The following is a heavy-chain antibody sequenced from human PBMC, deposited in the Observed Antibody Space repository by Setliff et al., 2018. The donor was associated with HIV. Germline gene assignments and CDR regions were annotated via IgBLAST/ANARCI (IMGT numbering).Heavy chain of an antibody. CDR1: GGSVSSSGYY. V-gene: IGHV4-39*07. CDR3: ARGGYIAARFYYFDY. CDR2: VYYTGST. D-gene: IGHD6-6*01. J-gene: IGHJ4*02. Sequence: SSETLSLTCTLSGGSVSSSGYYWGWLRQPPGQGPEWIGSVYYTGSTYYSLSLNSRVTISVDTSKNQFSLKLSSVTAADTAAYYCARGGYIAARFYYFDYWGQGLLVTVSS.